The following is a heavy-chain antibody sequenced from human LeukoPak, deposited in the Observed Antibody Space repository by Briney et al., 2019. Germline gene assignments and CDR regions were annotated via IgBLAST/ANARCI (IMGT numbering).Heavy chain of an antibody. CDR3: ARDGTAVGINYDY. Sequence: PGGSLRLSCAASGFTFSSYNMNWVRQAPGKGLEWVSSISSSSSYIYYADSVKGRFTISRDNAKNSLYLQMNSLRAEDTAAYYCARDGTAVGINYDYWGQGTLVTVSS. D-gene: IGHD6-13*01. CDR1: GFTFSSYN. V-gene: IGHV3-21*04. J-gene: IGHJ4*02. CDR2: ISSSSSYI.